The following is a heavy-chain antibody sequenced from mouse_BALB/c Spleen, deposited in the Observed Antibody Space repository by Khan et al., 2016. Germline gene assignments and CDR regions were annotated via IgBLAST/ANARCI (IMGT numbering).Heavy chain of an antibody. J-gene: IGHJ1*01. V-gene: IGHV1-39*01. CDR3: ARGEGDYVNWYFDV. Sequence: VRLQQSGPELEKPGASVKISCKASGYSFTGYNMNWVKQSNGKSLEWIGNIDPYSGGTSYNQKFKGKATLTVDKSSSTAYMQLKSLTSEDSAVYCCARGEGDYVNWYFDVWGAGTTVTVSS. CDR1: GYSFTGYN. CDR2: IDPYSGGT. D-gene: IGHD2-13*01.